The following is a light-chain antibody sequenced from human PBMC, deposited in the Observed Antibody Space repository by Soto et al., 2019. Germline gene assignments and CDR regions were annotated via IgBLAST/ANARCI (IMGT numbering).Light chain of an antibody. CDR1: QSISSY. CDR2: AAS. Sequence: DIQMTQSPSPLSASVGDRVTITCRSSQSISSYVNWYQQKPGIAPRLLIFAASNLQTGVPSRFSGSGSGTDFTLTISSLQPEDFGTYFCQHTYSTPYTFGQGTKVDIK. V-gene: IGKV1-39*01. J-gene: IGKJ2*01. CDR3: QHTYSTPYT.